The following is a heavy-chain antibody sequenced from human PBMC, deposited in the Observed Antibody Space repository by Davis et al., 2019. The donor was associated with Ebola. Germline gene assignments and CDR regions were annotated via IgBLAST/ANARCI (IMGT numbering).Heavy chain of an antibody. CDR3: ARVNGDFYSYGMDV. Sequence: GSLRLSCNVSGGSISSYNWSWIRQPPGKGLEWIGEINHGGSTKYNPSLRSRVTISVDTSKNQFFLKVSSVTAADTAVYYCARVNGDFYSYGMDVWGQGTTVTVS. D-gene: IGHD2-8*01. CDR1: GGSISSYN. J-gene: IGHJ6*02. CDR2: INHGGST. V-gene: IGHV4-34*01.